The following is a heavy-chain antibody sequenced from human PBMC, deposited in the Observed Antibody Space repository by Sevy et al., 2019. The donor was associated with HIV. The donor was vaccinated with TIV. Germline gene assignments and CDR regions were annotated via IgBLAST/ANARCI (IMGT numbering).Heavy chain of an antibody. J-gene: IGHJ4*02. V-gene: IGHV3-23*01. CDR2: ISNSGANK. CDR1: GFTFTNYG. D-gene: IGHD6-19*01. Sequence: GGSLRLSCAASGFTFTNYGMHWVRQAPGKGLEWVSGISNSGANKYYADSVRGRFTVSRDNSKNTVYLQLNSLRDEDTAIYYCAKEWTLLSDWYGEFDYWGQGTLVTVSS. CDR3: AKEWTLLSDWYGEFDY.